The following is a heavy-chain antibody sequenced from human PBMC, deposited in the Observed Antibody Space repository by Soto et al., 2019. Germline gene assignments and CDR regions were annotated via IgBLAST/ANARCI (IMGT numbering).Heavy chain of an antibody. Sequence: GGSLRLSCAASGFTFSSYAMSWVRQAPGKGLEWVSAISGSGGSTYYADSVKGRFTISRDNSKNTLYLQMNSLRAEDTAVYYCAKEGVDIVVVPAAYYYYYYMDVWGKGTTVTVSS. CDR3: AKEGVDIVVVPAAYYYYYYMDV. CDR1: GFTFSSYA. CDR2: ISGSGGST. J-gene: IGHJ6*03. D-gene: IGHD2-2*01. V-gene: IGHV3-23*01.